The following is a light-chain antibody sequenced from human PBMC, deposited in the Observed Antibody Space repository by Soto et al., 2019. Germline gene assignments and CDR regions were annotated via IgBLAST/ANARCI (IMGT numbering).Light chain of an antibody. V-gene: IGKV3-15*01. CDR2: GAS. Sequence: EIVMTQSPATLSVSPGERATLSCRASQSITSELAWYQQKPGQPPRLLVYGASTRATGVPARFTGSGSGSEFTLTINGLQSEDFAVYYCQHGHDWPLTFGQGTRLEI. CDR1: QSITSE. J-gene: IGKJ2*01. CDR3: QHGHDWPLT.